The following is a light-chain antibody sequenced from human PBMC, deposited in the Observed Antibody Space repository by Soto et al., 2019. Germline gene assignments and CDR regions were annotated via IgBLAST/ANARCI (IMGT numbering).Light chain of an antibody. CDR3: QQYGRSPPWT. CDR1: QSVSSSY. V-gene: IGKV3-20*01. Sequence: EIVLTQSPGTLSLSPGERATLSCRASQSVSSSYLAWYQQKPGQAPRLLFYGASNRATGIPDRFSASGSGTDFTLTISRLEPEDLAVYYCQQYGRSPPWTFGQGTKV. CDR2: GAS. J-gene: IGKJ1*01.